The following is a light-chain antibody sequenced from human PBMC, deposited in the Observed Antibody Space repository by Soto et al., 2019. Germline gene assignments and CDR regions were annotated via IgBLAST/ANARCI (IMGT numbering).Light chain of an antibody. V-gene: IGKV3-20*01. CDR2: GAS. Sequence: EIVLTQSPGTLSLSPGERATLSCRASQSVSSSSLAWYQQNPGQAPRLLIYGASSRATGIPDRFSGRGSGTDFTRTISRMEPEDFAVYFCQQYVSSPLTFGGGTKVAIK. CDR1: QSVSSSS. J-gene: IGKJ4*01. CDR3: QQYVSSPLT.